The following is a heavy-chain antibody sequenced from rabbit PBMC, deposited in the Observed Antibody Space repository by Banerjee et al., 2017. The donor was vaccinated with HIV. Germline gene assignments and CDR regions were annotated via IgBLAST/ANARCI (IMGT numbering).Heavy chain of an antibody. J-gene: IGHJ5*01. D-gene: IGHD2-1*01. CDR1: GFDFSSDYD. Sequence: QEQLKETGGGLVQPGGSLTLSCKASGFDFSSDYDVCWVRQAPGKGLELIACIYSSNGDKWYASWVNGRFTISRSTSLNTVDLKMTSLTVADTATYFCARDDYGVMWLDLWGPGTLVTVS. CDR3: ARDDYGVMWLDL. V-gene: IGHV1S43*01. CDR2: IYSSNGDK.